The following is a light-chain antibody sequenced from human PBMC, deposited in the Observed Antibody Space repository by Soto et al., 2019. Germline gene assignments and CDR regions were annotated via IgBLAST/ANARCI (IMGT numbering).Light chain of an antibody. J-gene: IGKJ5*01. V-gene: IGKV1-9*01. CDR2: GAS. CDR3: QQLGS. CDR1: QDMSTY. Sequence: DIQLTQSPSFLSASVGDRVTISCRASQDMSTYVAWYQQKPGEAPKLLIYGASTLRSGVPSRFSGSESGAVFTLTISSLQPEDFATYYCQQLGSFGQGTRLEIK.